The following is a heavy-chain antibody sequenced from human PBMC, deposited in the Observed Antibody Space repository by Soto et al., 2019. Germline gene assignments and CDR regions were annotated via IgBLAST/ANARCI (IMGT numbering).Heavy chain of an antibody. D-gene: IGHD6-19*01. J-gene: IGHJ4*01. CDR3: ARDPSPYTSGWYGIDF. V-gene: IGHV3-30*03. CDR2: IRDDGKKT. Sequence: PGGSLRLSCAASGFTFSHYIYHWVRQAPGKGLQWVAVIRDDGKKTNYATSVRGRFTVSRDMSKSTLFLQVNSLRREDTAMYYCARDPSPYTSGWYGIDFWGHGTLVTVSS. CDR1: GFTFSHYI.